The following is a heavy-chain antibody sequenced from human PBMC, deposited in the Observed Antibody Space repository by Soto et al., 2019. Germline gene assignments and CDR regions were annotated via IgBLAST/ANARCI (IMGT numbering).Heavy chain of an antibody. CDR2: ISGSGGST. CDR1: GFTFSSYA. CDR3: AKDLLAAALWFGNWFDP. Sequence: GGSLRLSCAASGFTFSSYAMSWVRQAPGKGLEWVSAISGSGGSTYYADSVKGRFTISRDNSKNTLYLQMNSLRAEDTAVYYCAKDLLAAALWFGNWFDPWGQGTLVTVSP. J-gene: IGHJ5*02. D-gene: IGHD6-13*01. V-gene: IGHV3-23*01.